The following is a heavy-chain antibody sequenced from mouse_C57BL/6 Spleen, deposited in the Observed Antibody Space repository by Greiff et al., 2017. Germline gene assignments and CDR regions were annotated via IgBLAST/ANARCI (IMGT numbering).Heavy chain of an antibody. CDR3: TRSRDYDFYAMDY. V-gene: IGHV1-5*01. CDR2: IYPGTSDT. D-gene: IGHD2-4*01. Sequence: VQLQQSGTVLARPGASVKMSCKTSGYTFTSYWMHWVKQRPGQGLEWIGAIYPGTSDTSYNQKFKGKAKLTAGTSASTAYMELSSLTNEDSAVYYCTRSRDYDFYAMDYWGQGTSVTVSS. CDR1: GYTFTSYW. J-gene: IGHJ4*01.